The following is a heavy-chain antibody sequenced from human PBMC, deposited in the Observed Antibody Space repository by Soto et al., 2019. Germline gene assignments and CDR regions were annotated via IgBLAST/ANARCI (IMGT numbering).Heavy chain of an antibody. V-gene: IGHV4-59*01. CDR3: ARALEDAQDSTFDI. Sequence: SETLSLTCTVSGGSISSYYWSWIRQPPGKGLEWIGYIYYSGSTNYNPSLKSRVTISVDTSKNQFSLKLSSVTAADTATYYCARALEDAQDSTFDIRGQRTTVTVSS. CDR1: GGSISSYY. D-gene: IGHD3-3*01. CDR2: IYYSGST. J-gene: IGHJ3*02.